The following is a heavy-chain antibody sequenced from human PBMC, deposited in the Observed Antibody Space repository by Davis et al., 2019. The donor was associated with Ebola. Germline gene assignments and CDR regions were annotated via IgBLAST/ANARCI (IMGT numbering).Heavy chain of an antibody. D-gene: IGHD4-17*01. CDR3: ARDQFYGDYAYYYGMDV. CDR2: ISSSGSTI. V-gene: IGHV3-48*03. CDR1: GFTFSSYE. Sequence: GGSLRLSCAASGFTFSSYEMNWVRQAPGKGLEWVSYISSSGSTIYYADSVKGRFTISRDNAKNSLYLQMNSLRDEDTAVYYCARDQFYGDYAYYYGMDVWGQGTTVTVSS. J-gene: IGHJ6*02.